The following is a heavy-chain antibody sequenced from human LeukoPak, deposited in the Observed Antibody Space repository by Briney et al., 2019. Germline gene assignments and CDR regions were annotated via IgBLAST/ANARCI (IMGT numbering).Heavy chain of an antibody. CDR1: GYTFTGYY. V-gene: IGHV1-2*04. Sequence: ASVKVSCKASGYTFTGYYMHWVRQAPGQGLEWMGWISPNSGGTNYAQKFQGWVTMTRDTSISTAYMELSRLRSDDTAVYYCARDSSGYWFDYWGQGTLVTVSS. CDR2: ISPNSGGT. CDR3: ARDSSGYWFDY. D-gene: IGHD3-22*01. J-gene: IGHJ5*01.